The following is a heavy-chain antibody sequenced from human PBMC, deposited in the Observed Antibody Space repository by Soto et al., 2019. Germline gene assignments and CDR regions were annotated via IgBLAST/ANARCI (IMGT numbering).Heavy chain of an antibody. V-gene: IGHV4-34*01. Sequence: SENLPHSYAVSGGISRPYEQSWFRHPPGKGLEWIGEINHSGSTNYNPSLKSRVTISVDTSKNQFSLKLSSVTAADTAVYYCARAGGYSSSWYYYYGMDVWGQGTTVT. CDR1: GGISRPYE. D-gene: IGHD6-13*01. CDR3: ARAGGYSSSWYYYYGMDV. J-gene: IGHJ6*02. CDR2: INHSGST.